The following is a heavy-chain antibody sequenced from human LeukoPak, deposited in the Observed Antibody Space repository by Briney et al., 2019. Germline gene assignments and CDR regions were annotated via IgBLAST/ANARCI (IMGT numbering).Heavy chain of an antibody. CDR3: AKDEGSGWYYFDY. Sequence: GGSLRLSCAASGFTFSTYPMSWVRQAPGKGLEWVSGISGSGGSTYYADSVKGRLTISRDISKNTLYLQMNSLRAEDTAVYYCAKDEGSGWYYFDYWGQGSLVTVSS. D-gene: IGHD6-19*01. V-gene: IGHV3-23*01. CDR2: ISGSGGST. J-gene: IGHJ4*02. CDR1: GFTFSTYP.